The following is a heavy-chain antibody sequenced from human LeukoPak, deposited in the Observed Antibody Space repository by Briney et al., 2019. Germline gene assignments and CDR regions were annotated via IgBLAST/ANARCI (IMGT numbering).Heavy chain of an antibody. Sequence: PSETLSLTCTVSGGSISSSSYYWGWIRQPPGKWLEWIGSIYYSGSTYYNPSLKSRVTISVDTSKNQFSLKLSSVTAADTAVYYCARRANTWFDPWGQGTLVTVSS. J-gene: IGHJ5*02. CDR1: GGSISSSSYY. CDR2: IYYSGST. CDR3: ARRANTWFDP. D-gene: IGHD2/OR15-2a*01. V-gene: IGHV4-39*01.